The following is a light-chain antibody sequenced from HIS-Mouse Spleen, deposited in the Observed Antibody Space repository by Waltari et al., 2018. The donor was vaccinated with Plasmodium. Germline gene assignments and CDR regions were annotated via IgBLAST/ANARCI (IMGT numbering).Light chain of an antibody. J-gene: IGKJ1*01. V-gene: IGKV3-15*01. CDR1: QSVSSN. CDR3: QQYNNWPPT. CDR2: GAS. Sequence: ELVMTQSPATLSVSPGARAPLSCRASQSVSSNLAWYQQKPGQAPRLLIYGASTRATGIPARFSGSGSGTEFTLTISSMQSEDFAVYYCQQYNNWPPTFGQGTKVEIK.